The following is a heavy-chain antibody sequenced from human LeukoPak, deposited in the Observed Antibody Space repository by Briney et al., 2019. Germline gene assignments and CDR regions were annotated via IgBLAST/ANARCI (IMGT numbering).Heavy chain of an antibody. CDR1: GFTFSSYG. CDR2: ISYDGSNK. V-gene: IGHV3-30*03. Sequence: GRSLRLSCAASGFTFSSYGMHWVRQAPGKGLEWVAVISYDGSNKYNADSVKGRFTISRDNSKNTLYLQMNSLRAEDTAVVYLGELWAVAHNNDYWGQGTLVTVSS. J-gene: IGHJ4*02. CDR3: GELWAVAHNNDY. D-gene: IGHD6-19*01.